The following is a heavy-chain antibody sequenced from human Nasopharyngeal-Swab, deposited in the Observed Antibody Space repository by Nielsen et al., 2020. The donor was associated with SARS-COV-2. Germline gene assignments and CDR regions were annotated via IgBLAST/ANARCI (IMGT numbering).Heavy chain of an antibody. J-gene: IGHJ4*02. CDR2: ISYDGSNK. CDR1: GFTFSSYG. Sequence: GESLKISCAASGFTFSSYGMHWVRQAPGKGLEWVAVISYDGSNKYYADSVKGRFTISRDNSKTTLYLQMNSLRAEDTAVYYCARGDGWYLRGYYFDYWGQGTLVTVSS. V-gene: IGHV3-30*03. CDR3: ARGDGWYLRGYYFDY. D-gene: IGHD6-19*01.